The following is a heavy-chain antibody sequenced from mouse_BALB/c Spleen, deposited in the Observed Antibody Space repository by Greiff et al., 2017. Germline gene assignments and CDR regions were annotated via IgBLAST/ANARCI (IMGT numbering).Heavy chain of an antibody. CDR1: GFTFSSYA. CDR3: ARNLRWYFDV. V-gene: IGHV5-9-4*01. Sequence: EVQRVESGGGLVKPGGSLKLSCAASGFTFSSYAMSWVRQSPEKRLEWVAEISSGGSYTYYPDTVTGRFTISRDNAKNTLYLEMSSLRSEDTAMYYCARNLRWYFDVWGAGTTVTVSS. J-gene: IGHJ1*01. CDR2: ISSGGSYT.